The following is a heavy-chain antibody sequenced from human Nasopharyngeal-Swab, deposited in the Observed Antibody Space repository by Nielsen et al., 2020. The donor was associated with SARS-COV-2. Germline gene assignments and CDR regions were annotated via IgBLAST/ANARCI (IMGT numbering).Heavy chain of an antibody. D-gene: IGHD6-6*01. CDR3: ARVKKESIAARPGVYYYYYMDV. J-gene: IGHJ6*03. CDR1: GFTFSSYW. Sequence: GESLKISCAASGFTFSSYWMSWVRQAPGKGLEWVANIRQDGSEKYYVDSVKGRFTISRDNAKNSLYLQMNSLRAEDTAVYYCARVKKESIAARPGVYYYYYMDVWGEGTAVTVSS. V-gene: IGHV3-7*03. CDR2: IRQDGSEK.